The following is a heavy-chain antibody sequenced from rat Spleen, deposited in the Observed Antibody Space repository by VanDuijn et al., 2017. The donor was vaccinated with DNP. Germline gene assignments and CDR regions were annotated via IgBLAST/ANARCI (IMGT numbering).Heavy chain of an antibody. Sequence: EVQLVESGGGLVQPGRSLKLSCTASGFTYSDHYMAWVRQAPKEGLEWVATISTTGSGTYYPDSVKGRFTVSRDNAKSTLYLQMDSLMSEDTATYYCARGDYYSGDSYFDYWGQGVMVTVSS. CDR3: ARGDYYSGDSYFDY. D-gene: IGHD1-1*01. CDR2: ISTTGSGT. CDR1: GFTYSDHY. J-gene: IGHJ2*01. V-gene: IGHV5-7*01.